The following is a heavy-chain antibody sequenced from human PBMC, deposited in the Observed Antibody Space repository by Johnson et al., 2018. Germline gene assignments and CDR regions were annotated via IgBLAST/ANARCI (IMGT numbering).Heavy chain of an antibody. V-gene: IGHV3-9*01. CDR3: AKSSPPYYDSSGYYDDAFDS. CDR2: ISWNSGSI. J-gene: IGHJ3*02. D-gene: IGHD3-22*01. CDR1: GFTFDDYA. Sequence: EVRLVEAGGGLVQPSRSLRLSCAASGFTFDDYAMHWVRQAPGKGLEWVSGISWNSGSIGYADSVKGRCILSRDNAKNSLYLQMNSLRAEDTALYSCAKSSPPYYDSSGYYDDAFDSWGQGTMVTVSS.